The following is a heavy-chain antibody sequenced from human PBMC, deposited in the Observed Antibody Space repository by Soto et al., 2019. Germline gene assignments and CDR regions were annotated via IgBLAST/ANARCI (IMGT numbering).Heavy chain of an antibody. V-gene: IGHV3-23*01. CDR3: ARSARPYCSSTSCFNWFDP. Sequence: EVQLLESGGGLVQPGGSLRLSCAASGLTLSNYAMTWVRQAPGKGLEWVSSISDSGGSTYYADSVKGRFIISRDNSKNTLYLQMNSLRAEDTAVYYCARSARPYCSSTSCFNWFDPWGQGSLVTVSS. CDR2: ISDSGGST. D-gene: IGHD2-2*01. J-gene: IGHJ5*02. CDR1: GLTLSNYA.